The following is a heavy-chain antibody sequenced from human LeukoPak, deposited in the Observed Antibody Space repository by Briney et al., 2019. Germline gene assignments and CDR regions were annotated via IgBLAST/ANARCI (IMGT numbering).Heavy chain of an antibody. Sequence: GRSLRLSCAVSGFTFTSYAMNWVRQAPGKGLEWVAVISYDGSNKYYADSVKGRFTISRDNSKNTLYLQMNSLRAEDTAVYYCARSGSQQLVLTPFDYWGQGTLVTVSS. V-gene: IGHV3-30-3*01. CDR2: ISYDGSNK. J-gene: IGHJ4*02. D-gene: IGHD6-13*01. CDR1: GFTFTSYA. CDR3: ARSGSQQLVLTPFDY.